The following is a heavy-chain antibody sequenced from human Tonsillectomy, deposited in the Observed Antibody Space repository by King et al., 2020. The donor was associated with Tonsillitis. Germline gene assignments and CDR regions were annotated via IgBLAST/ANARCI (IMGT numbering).Heavy chain of an antibody. CDR2: INAGNGNT. CDR1: GYTFTTYS. Sequence: VQLVQSGAEVKKPGASVKVSCKASGYTFTTYSLHWVRQAPGQGLEWMGWINAGNGNTKYSQKFQGRVTITRDTSASTAHMELSSLRSEDTAVYYCARVHHYVSGTYYYYYYYMDVWGKGTTVTVSS. J-gene: IGHJ6*03. V-gene: IGHV1-3*01. CDR3: ARVHHYVSGTYYYYYYYMDV. D-gene: IGHD3-10*01.